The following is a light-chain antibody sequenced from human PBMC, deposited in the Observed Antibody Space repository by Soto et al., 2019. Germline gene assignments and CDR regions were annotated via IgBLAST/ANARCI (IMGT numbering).Light chain of an antibody. J-gene: IGKJ2*02. CDR2: MGS. Sequence: DIVMTQSPLSLAVTPGEPASISCRSSQSLLDSNGYNYLDWYLQKPGQSPQLLIYMGSYRASGVPDRFSGSGSGTDFTLTISRVEAEDVGVYYCMQALHTLSTFGQGTKVEIK. V-gene: IGKV2-28*01. CDR1: QSLLDSNGYNY. CDR3: MQALHTLST.